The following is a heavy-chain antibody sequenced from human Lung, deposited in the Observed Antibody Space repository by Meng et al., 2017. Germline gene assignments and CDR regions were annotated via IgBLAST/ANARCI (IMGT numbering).Heavy chain of an antibody. Sequence: QVQHQHVGAGMWRTSETLSLPCAVHGGSISGSYWSWILQSPGKGLEWIGEIMHGGSTNYTPSLESRVTISVDTPKNQFSLRLTSMTVADSAVYYCARERHSTIIRGVIDFWGQGALVTVSS. CDR2: IMHGGST. D-gene: IGHD3-10*01. CDR3: ARERHSTIIRGVIDF. J-gene: IGHJ4*02. CDR1: GGSISGSY. V-gene: IGHV4-34*12.